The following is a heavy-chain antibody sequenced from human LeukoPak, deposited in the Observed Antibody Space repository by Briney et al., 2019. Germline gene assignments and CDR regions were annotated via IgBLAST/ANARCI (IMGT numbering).Heavy chain of an antibody. CDR1: GVSISSSNSY. J-gene: IGHJ4*02. V-gene: IGHV4-39*01. CDR2: IYYSGNT. CDR3: ARQTGSGLFILP. D-gene: IGHD3/OR15-3a*01. Sequence: SETLSLTCTVSGVSISSSNSYWGWIRQPPGKGLEWIGSIYYSGNTYYNASLKSQVSISIDTSKNQFSLRLTSVTAADTAVDYCARQTGSGLFILPGGQGTPVTVSS.